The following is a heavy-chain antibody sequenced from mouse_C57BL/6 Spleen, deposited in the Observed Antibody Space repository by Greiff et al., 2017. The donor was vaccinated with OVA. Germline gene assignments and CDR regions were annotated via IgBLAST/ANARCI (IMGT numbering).Heavy chain of an antibody. Sequence: VQLKESGGDLVKPGGSLKLSCAASGFTFSSYGMSWVRQTPDKRLEWVATISSGGSYTYYPDSVKGRFTISRDNAKNTLYLQMSSLKSEDTAMYYCGSGNFDYWGQGTTLTVSS. V-gene: IGHV5-6*01. J-gene: IGHJ2*01. CDR1: GFTFSSYG. CDR3: GSGNFDY. D-gene: IGHD1-1*02. CDR2: ISSGGSYT.